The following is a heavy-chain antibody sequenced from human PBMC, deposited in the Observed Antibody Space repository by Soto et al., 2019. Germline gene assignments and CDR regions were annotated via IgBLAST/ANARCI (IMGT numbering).Heavy chain of an antibody. V-gene: IGHV4-34*01. J-gene: IGHJ3*02. Sequence: SETLSLTCAVYGGSFSGYYWSWIRQPPGKGLEWIGEINHSGSTNHNPSLKSRVTKSVDTSKNQFSLKLCSVTAADTAVYYCASGRRLNAFDIWGQGTMVTVSS. CDR3: ASGRRLNAFDI. CDR2: INHSGST. D-gene: IGHD3-22*01. CDR1: GGSFSGYY.